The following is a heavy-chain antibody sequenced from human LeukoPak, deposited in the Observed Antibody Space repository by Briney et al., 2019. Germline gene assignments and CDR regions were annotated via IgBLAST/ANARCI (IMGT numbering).Heavy chain of an antibody. J-gene: IGHJ4*02. D-gene: IGHD5-24*01. CDR1: GFTFSTYA. CDR3: ARSGYNRFDY. Sequence: GGSLRLSCAASGFTFSTYAMSWVRQAPGKGLEWVSSFSGSGGATYYADSVKGRFTISRDNSKNTLYLQMNSLRAEDTAVYYCARSGYNRFDYWGQGTLVTVSS. CDR2: FSGSGGAT. V-gene: IGHV3-23*01.